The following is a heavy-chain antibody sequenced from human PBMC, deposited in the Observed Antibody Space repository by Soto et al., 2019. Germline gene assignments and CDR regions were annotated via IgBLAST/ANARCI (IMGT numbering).Heavy chain of an antibody. CDR1: VFKFSNYA. CDR3: AKDRRAGGNSAFYFDF. V-gene: IGHV3-23*01. CDR2: ISATGGGT. Sequence: WGSLIVYCASSVFKFSNYAMSWVRQAPGKGLEWVSLISATGGGTYYADSVKGRFTISRDNSHNTLYLQVHSLTAEDTAVYYCAKDRRAGGNSAFYFDFWGQGAQVTVSS. D-gene: IGHD3-16*01. J-gene: IGHJ4*02.